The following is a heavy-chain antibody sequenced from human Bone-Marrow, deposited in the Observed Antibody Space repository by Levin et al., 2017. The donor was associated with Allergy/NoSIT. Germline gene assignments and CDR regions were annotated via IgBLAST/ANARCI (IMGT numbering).Heavy chain of an antibody. CDR3: ARRGYSGYDGAWFDS. D-gene: IGHD5-12*01. Sequence: GKSLKISCKVSGYNFAIYWLGWLRQMPGKDLEWLGIIYPGDSDTRYSLAFQGQFTMSVDKSINTAYLQWSSLKASDTAVYYCARRGYSGYDGAWFDSWGQGTLVSVSS. CDR1: GYNFAIYW. V-gene: IGHV5-51*01. J-gene: IGHJ5*01. CDR2: IYPGDSDT.